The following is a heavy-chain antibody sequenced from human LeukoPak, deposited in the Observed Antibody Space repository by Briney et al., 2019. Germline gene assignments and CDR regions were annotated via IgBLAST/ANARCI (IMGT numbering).Heavy chain of an antibody. Sequence: SETLSLTCNVSGGSVASKSYYWGWIRQSPDKRLEWIGNTHQGGKTYSNPSLKTRVTVSADASETHFSLRLTSVTAADTAVYYCARLPRIPLFGVAFKFGWIDSWGQGILVTVSS. CDR1: GGSVASKSYY. V-gene: IGHV4-39*02. D-gene: IGHD3-3*01. CDR2: THQGGKT. CDR3: ARLPRIPLFGVAFKFGWIDS. J-gene: IGHJ5*01.